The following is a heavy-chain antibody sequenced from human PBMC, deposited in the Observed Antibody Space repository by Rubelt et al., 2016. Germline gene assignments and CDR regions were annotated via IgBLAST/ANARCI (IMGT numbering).Heavy chain of an antibody. V-gene: IGHV1-46*01. Sequence: QVQLVQSGAEVKKPGASVKVSCKASGYTFTSYYMHWVRQATGQGLEWKRILHRSGGSTSYAHKFKGMVTMTRDTSTSTVNMELSSLRSEDTAVDYCARTKTVEMATIPLAYWGQGTLVTVSS. D-gene: IGHD5-24*01. CDR3: ARTKTVEMATIPLAY. CDR2: LHRSGGST. CDR1: GYTFTSYY. J-gene: IGHJ4*02.